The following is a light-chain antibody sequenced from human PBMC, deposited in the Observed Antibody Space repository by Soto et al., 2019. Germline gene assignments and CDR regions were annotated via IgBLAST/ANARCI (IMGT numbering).Light chain of an antibody. CDR3: QQYGSPGT. CDR2: GAS. CDR1: QSVSNNY. Sequence: IVFTQSPGTLSLSPGERATLSCRASQSVSNNYLAWYQQKPGQAPRLLIYGASNRATGIPHRFSGSGSGTDSTLTISRLEPEDFAVDYCQQYGSPGTFGQGTKVDIK. V-gene: IGKV3-20*01. J-gene: IGKJ1*01.